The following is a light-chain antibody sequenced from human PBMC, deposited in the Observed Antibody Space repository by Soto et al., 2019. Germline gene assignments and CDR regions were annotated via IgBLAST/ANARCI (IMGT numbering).Light chain of an antibody. CDR2: GPS. J-gene: IGKJ1*01. Sequence: EIVLTQSPATLSLSPGERATISCRASQSVSRGHLAWYQQKPGQAPRLLIYGPSSRATDIPDRFSGSGSGTDFTLTISRLEPEDFAVYYCQQYGSSPWTFGQGTKVDIK. V-gene: IGKV3-20*01. CDR1: QSVSRGH. CDR3: QQYGSSPWT.